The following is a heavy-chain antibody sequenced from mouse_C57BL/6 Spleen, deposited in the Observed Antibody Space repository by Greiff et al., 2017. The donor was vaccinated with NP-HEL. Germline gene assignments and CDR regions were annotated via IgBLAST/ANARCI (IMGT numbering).Heavy chain of an antibody. V-gene: IGHV1-69*01. Sequence: QVQLQQPGAELVMPGASVKLSCKASGYTFTSYWMHWVKQRPGQGLEWIGEIDPSDSYTNYNQKFKGKSTLTVDKSSSTAYMQLSSLTSEDSAVYYCARWDSLFAWFAYWGQGTLVTVSA. CDR2: IDPSDSYT. CDR1: GYTFTSYW. D-gene: IGHD2-3*01. J-gene: IGHJ3*01. CDR3: ARWDSLFAWFAY.